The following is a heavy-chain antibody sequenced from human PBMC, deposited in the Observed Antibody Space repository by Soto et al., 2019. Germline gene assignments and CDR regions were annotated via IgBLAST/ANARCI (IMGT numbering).Heavy chain of an antibody. J-gene: IGHJ3*02. CDR2: IYYSGST. CDR3: ARAPERDLDAFDI. CDR1: GGSISSYY. V-gene: IGHV4-59*01. Sequence: QVQLQESGPGLVKPSETLSLTCTVSGGSISSYYWSWIRQPPGKGLEWIGYIYYSGSTNYNPSLKSRVTISVDTSKNQFSLKLSSVTAADTAVYYCARAPERDLDAFDIWGQGTMVTVSS.